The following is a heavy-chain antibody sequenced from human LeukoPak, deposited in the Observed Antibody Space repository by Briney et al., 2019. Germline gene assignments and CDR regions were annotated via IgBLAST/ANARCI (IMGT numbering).Heavy chain of an antibody. D-gene: IGHD2-8*02. V-gene: IGHV1-8*01. CDR2: MNPNSGNT. J-gene: IGHJ4*02. CDR3: ARRGQRWLQYWSPFDY. CDR1: GYTFTSYD. Sequence: ASVKVSCKASGYTFTSYDINWVRQATGQGLEWMGWMNPNSGNTGYAQKFQGRVTMTRNTSISTAYMELSSLRSEDTAVYYCARRGQRWLQYWSPFDYWGQGTLVTVSS.